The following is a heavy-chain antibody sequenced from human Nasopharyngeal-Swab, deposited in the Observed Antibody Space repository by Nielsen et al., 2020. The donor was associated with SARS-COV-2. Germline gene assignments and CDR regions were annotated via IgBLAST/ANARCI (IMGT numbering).Heavy chain of an antibody. CDR3: ARDYGDYDPYFDY. D-gene: IGHD4-17*01. CDR1: GGSFSGYY. Sequence: SETLSLTCAVYGGSFSGYYWSWIRQPPGKGLEWIGEINHSGSTNYNPSLKSRVTISVDTSKNQFSLKLSSVTAAETAVYYCARDYGDYDPYFDYWGQGTLVTVSS. J-gene: IGHJ4*02. V-gene: IGHV4-34*01. CDR2: INHSGST.